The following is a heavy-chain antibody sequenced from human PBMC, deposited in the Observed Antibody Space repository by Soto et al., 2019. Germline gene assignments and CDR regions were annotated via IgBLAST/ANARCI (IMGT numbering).Heavy chain of an antibody. CDR3: ARADGGSGWYFDY. Sequence: EVQLVESGGGVVQPGGSLRLSCAASGFTFSSYWMHWVRQAPGKGLVWVSRINSDGSSTSYADSVKGRFTISRDNAKNTLYLQMNSLRAEDTAVYYCARADGGSGWYFDYWGQGTLVTVSS. CDR2: INSDGSST. V-gene: IGHV3-74*01. J-gene: IGHJ4*02. CDR1: GFTFSSYW. D-gene: IGHD6-19*01.